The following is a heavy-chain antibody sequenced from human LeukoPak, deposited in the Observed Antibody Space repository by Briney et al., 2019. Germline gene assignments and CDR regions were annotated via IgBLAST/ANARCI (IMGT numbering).Heavy chain of an antibody. CDR1: GFTFSSYG. Sequence: GGSLRLSCAASGFTFSSYGMHWVRQAPGKGLEWVAVISYDGSNKYYADSVKGRFTISRDNSKNTLYLQMNSLRAEDTAVYYCAKDYDSSGYRTVDYWGQGTLVTVSS. D-gene: IGHD3-22*01. V-gene: IGHV3-30*18. CDR2: ISYDGSNK. CDR3: AKDYDSSGYRTVDY. J-gene: IGHJ4*02.